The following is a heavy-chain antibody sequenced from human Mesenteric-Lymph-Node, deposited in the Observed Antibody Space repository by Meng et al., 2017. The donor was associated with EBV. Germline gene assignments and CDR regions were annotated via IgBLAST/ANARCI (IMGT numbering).Heavy chain of an antibody. CDR2: INPNTGDT. D-gene: IGHD4-17*01. Sequence: QEQLGQAGAGVKKAGASVKVSCKASGYIFTNYYMHWVRQAPGQGLEWMGRINPNTGDTDYAQSFQGRVTVTVDTSISTGYMELSSLRPDDTAVYYCTRPTTPYGEPSGYWGRGTLVTVSS. CDR1: GYIFTNYY. V-gene: IGHV1-2*06. CDR3: TRPTTPYGEPSGY. J-gene: IGHJ4*02.